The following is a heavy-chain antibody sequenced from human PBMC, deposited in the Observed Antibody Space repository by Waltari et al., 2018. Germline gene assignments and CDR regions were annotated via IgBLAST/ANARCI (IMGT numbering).Heavy chain of an antibody. CDR3: VRPGSSVGWYYFDY. CDR1: GDSISGSNYY. D-gene: IGHD6-19*01. V-gene: IGHV4-39*01. CDR2: ISYSGTT. Sequence: QLQLQESGPGLVKPSETLSLTCTVSGDSISGSNYYWGWIRQPPGQGLEWIGSISYSGTTYGNPSLKSRVTMSVDTSKNQFSRNLSSVTAADTAVFYCVRPGSSVGWYYFDYWGQGTLVTVSS. J-gene: IGHJ4*02.